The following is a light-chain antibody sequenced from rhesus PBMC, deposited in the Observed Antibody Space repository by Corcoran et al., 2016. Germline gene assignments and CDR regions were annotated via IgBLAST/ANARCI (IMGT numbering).Light chain of an antibody. J-gene: IGKJ1*01. Sequence: QVILTQSPATLSLSPGERATLSCRASQSVSIYLAWYHQKPGQAPRLLIYGASSRATGIPARFSGSGAGKDFTRTISSLEPEDVGVYHCYQHSSGYRTFGQGTKVEIK. V-gene: IGKV3-10*01. CDR3: YQHSSGYRT. CDR2: GAS. CDR1: QSVSIY.